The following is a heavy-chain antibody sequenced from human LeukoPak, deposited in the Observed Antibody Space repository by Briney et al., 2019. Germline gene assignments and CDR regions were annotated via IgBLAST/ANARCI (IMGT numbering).Heavy chain of an antibody. V-gene: IGHV3-30*04. CDR3: ARQRGHFGDFDY. CDR2: ISYDGSNK. CDR1: GFTFSSYA. J-gene: IGHJ4*02. D-gene: IGHD3-3*02. Sequence: GRSLRLSCAASGFTFSSYAMHWVRQAPGKGLEWVAVISYDGSNKYYADSVKGRFTISRDNSKNTLYLQMNSLRAEDTAVYYCARQRGHFGDFDYWGQGTLVTVSS.